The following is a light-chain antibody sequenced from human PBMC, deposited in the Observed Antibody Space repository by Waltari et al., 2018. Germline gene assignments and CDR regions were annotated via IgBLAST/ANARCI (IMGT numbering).Light chain of an antibody. CDR1: QSVRNY. V-gene: IGKV3-11*01. CDR2: AAS. CDR3: QQRSNWPGT. J-gene: IGKJ1*01. Sequence: DIVLLQSPATLSLSPGERATLSCRASQSVRNYLAWYQQRPGQAPRLLIYAASNRATGIPARFSGSGSETDFTLTISSLEPEDFAVYYCQQRSNWPGTFGQGTKVEIK.